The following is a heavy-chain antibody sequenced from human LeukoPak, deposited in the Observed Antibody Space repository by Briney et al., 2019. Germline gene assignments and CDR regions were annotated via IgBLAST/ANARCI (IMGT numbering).Heavy chain of an antibody. CDR2: ISYDGSDK. CDR1: RFTLTIYG. V-gene: IGHV3-30*18. Sequence: GGSLRLSCAASRFTLTIYGMDWVRQAPGKGLEWVAVISYDGSDKSYADSVKGRFTISRDNSKNTLYLQMNSLKAEDTAVYYCAKELVGRRWLHGFDYWGQGTLVTVSS. J-gene: IGHJ4*02. CDR3: AKELVGRRWLHGFDY. D-gene: IGHD2-2*01.